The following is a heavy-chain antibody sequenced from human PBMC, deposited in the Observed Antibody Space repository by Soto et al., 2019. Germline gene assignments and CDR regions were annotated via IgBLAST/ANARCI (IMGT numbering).Heavy chain of an antibody. J-gene: IGHJ3*02. D-gene: IGHD3-9*01. V-gene: IGHV4-34*01. CDR3: ARGGSNDWQVAFDI. CDR1: GGSFSTYY. Sequence: QLQQWGAGLLKPSETLSLTCVVSGGSFSTYYYSWIRQSPGKGLEWIGEINHSGSNNYSPSLKSRVTMSLDTSTNQFSLKLTSVTAADTAVYYCARGGSNDWQVAFDIWGQGTMVTVSS. CDR2: INHSGSN.